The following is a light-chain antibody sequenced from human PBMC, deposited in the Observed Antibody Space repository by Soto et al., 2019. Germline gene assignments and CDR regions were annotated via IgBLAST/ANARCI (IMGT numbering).Light chain of an antibody. J-gene: IGLJ1*01. CDR3: NSYGRPSTRYV. V-gene: IGLV2-14*01. CDR2: EVS. CDR1: SSDVGGYNY. Sequence: QSALTQPASVSVSPGQSITISCTGTSSDVGGYNYVSWYQQHPGKAPKLMIYEVSNRPSGVSNRFSGSKSGNTASLTISGLQAEDEADYFCNSYGRPSTRYVFGTGTKVTVL.